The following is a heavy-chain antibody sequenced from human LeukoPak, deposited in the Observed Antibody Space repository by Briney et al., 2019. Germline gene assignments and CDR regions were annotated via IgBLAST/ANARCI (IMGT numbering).Heavy chain of an antibody. CDR3: AKERDSAFDS. D-gene: IGHD4-11*01. J-gene: IGHJ4*02. CDR1: GFTLSTFA. V-gene: IGHV3-23*01. CDR2: ISDIGRT. Sequence: GGSLRLSCAASGFTLSTFAMSWFRQAPGRGLEWLSGISDIGRTYYAGSVRGRFIISRDNLNNMLYVEMNSLRVEDTAIYYCAKERDSAFDSWGQGALVTVSS.